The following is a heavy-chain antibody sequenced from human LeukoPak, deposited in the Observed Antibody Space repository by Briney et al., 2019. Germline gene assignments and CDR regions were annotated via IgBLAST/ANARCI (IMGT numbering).Heavy chain of an antibody. J-gene: IGHJ4*02. D-gene: IGHD4-17*01. CDR3: AREWVIDYGDYDVYHYFDY. Sequence: SVKVSCKASGGTFSSYAISWVRQAPGQGLEWMGRIIAIFGTANYAQKFQGRVTITKDESTSTAYMELSSLRSEDTAVYYCAREWVIDYGDYDVYHYFDYWGQGTLVTVSS. CDR2: IIAIFGTA. V-gene: IGHV1-69*05. CDR1: GGTFSSYA.